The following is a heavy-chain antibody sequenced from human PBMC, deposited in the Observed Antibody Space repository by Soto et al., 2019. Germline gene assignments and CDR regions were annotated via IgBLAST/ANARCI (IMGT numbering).Heavy chain of an antibody. D-gene: IGHD3-22*01. CDR1: GYTFTSYY. Sequence: ASVKVSCKASGYTFTSYYMHWVRQAPGQGLEWMGIINPSGGSTSYAQKFQGRVTMTRDTSTSTVYMELSSLRSEDTAVYYCARDYYYDSSGYEYYYYYGMDVWGQGTTVTVSS. CDR3: ARDYYYDSSGYEYYYYYGMDV. J-gene: IGHJ6*02. V-gene: IGHV1-46*01. CDR2: INPSGGST.